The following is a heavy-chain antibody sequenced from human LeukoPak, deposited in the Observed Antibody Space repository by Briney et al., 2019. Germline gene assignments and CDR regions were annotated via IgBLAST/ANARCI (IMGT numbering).Heavy chain of an antibody. CDR2: IYAGGST. J-gene: IGHJ4*02. CDR3: ARDGFYSANSSSD. CDR1: GFSVSDNF. Sequence: QPGGSLRLSCAASGFSVSDNFMSWVRQAPGRGLEWVSVIYAGGSTYYADSVKGRFTISRDTSENTLFLQMNNLRVDDTARYYCARDGFYSANSSSDWGQGTLVTVSS. V-gene: IGHV3-53*01. D-gene: IGHD4-11*01.